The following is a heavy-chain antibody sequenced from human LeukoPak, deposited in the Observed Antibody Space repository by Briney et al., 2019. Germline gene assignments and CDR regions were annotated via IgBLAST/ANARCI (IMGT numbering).Heavy chain of an antibody. Sequence: PSETLSLTCTVSGGSISSSSYYWGWIRQPPGKGLEWIGSIYYSGSTYYNPSLKSRVTISVDTPKNQFSLKLSSVTAADTAVYYCARHQYYYDSSGYLVAWFDPWGQGTLVTVSS. D-gene: IGHD3-22*01. V-gene: IGHV4-39*01. CDR1: GGSISSSSYY. J-gene: IGHJ5*02. CDR3: ARHQYYYDSSGYLVAWFDP. CDR2: IYYSGST.